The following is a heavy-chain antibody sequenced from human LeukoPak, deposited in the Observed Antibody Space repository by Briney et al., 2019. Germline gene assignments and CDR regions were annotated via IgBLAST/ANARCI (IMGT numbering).Heavy chain of an antibody. CDR1: GGSVGSGSYY. J-gene: IGHJ4*02. Sequence: SETLSLTCTVSGGSVGSGSYYWSWIRQPPGKGLEWIGYIYYSGSTNYNPSLKSRVTISVDTSKNQFSLKLSSVTAADTAVYYCARVGGYSGYDFDYWGQGTLVTVSS. D-gene: IGHD5-12*01. CDR3: ARVGGYSGYDFDY. V-gene: IGHV4-61*01. CDR2: IYYSGST.